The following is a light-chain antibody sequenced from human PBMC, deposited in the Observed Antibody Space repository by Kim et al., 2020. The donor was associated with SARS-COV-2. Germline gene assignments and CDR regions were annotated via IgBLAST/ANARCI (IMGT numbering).Light chain of an antibody. J-gene: IGLJ1*01. CDR3: SSYTSSSTLAV. CDR2: DVS. CDR1: SSDVGGYNY. V-gene: IGLV2-14*03. Sequence: QSALTQPASVSGFPGQSITISCTGTSSDVGGYNYVSWYQQHPGKAPKLMIYDVSNRPSGVSNRFSGSKSGNTASLTISGLQAEDEADYYCSSYTSSSTLAVFGTGTKVTVL.